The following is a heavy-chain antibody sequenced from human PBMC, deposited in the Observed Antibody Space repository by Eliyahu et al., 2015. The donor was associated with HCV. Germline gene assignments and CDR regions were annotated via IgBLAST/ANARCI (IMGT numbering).Heavy chain of an antibody. Sequence: QVQLQQWDAGLLKPSETLSLXCAXYGGSLNSXNXNWXRQPPGKXLXWIGQXDHSGRTKCNPSLESRLAISLEASKNQFSLKVTSVAAADTAVYYCARSPGGSEGSRGWWIPTGGSGGSRKWYMDSWGQGTPVTVSS. CDR1: GGSLNSXN. D-gene: IGHD2-15*01. V-gene: IGHV4-34*02. CDR2: XDHSGRT. CDR3: ARSPGGSEGSRGWWIPTGGSGGSRKWYMDS. J-gene: IGHJ4*02.